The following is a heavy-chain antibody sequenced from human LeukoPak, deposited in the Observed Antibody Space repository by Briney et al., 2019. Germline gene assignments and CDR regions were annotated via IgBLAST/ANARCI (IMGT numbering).Heavy chain of an antibody. J-gene: IGHJ6*03. CDR1: GFTFSSYA. Sequence: PGRSLRLSCAASGFTFSSYAMHWVRQAPGKGLEWVAVISYDGSNKYYADSVKGRFTISRDNSKNTLYLQMNSLRAEDTAVYYCARDQEDFWSGYPNYYYYYMDVWGKGTTVTVSS. CDR3: ARDQEDFWSGYPNYYYYYMDV. V-gene: IGHV3-30-3*01. CDR2: ISYDGSNK. D-gene: IGHD3-3*01.